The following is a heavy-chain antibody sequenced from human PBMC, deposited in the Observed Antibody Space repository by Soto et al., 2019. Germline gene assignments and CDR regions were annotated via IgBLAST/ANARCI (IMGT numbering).Heavy chain of an antibody. D-gene: IGHD3-10*01. CDR3: SRVDPGETSPFDH. J-gene: IGHJ4*01. V-gene: IGHV1-46*03. Sequence: ASVKVSCKASGYIFTSYYIHWVRQAPGQGLEWMGWINPFDGSRMFAQSFQGRVTMTRDTSTSTVSMEVSSLRSEDTAVYYCSRVDPGETSPFDHWG. CDR2: INPFDGSR. CDR1: GYIFTSYY.